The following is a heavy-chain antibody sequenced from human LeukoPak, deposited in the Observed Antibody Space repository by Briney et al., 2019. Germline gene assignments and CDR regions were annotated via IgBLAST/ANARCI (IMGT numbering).Heavy chain of an antibody. Sequence: ASVKVSCKASGYTFAGYYMHGVRQAPGQGLEWMGWINPNSGGTNYAQKFQGRVTMTRDTSISTAYMELSRLRSDDTAVYYCATPGIAAAGTGLDYWGQGTLVTVSS. J-gene: IGHJ4*02. CDR1: GYTFAGYY. CDR2: INPNSGGT. CDR3: ATPGIAAAGTGLDY. V-gene: IGHV1-2*02. D-gene: IGHD6-13*01.